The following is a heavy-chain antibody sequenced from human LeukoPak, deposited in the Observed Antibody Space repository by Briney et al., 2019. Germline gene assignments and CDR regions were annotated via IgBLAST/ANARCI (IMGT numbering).Heavy chain of an antibody. CDR3: ARSRVAASLTPWFDP. D-gene: IGHD2-15*01. CDR2: ISSSSTFI. J-gene: IGHJ5*02. V-gene: IGHV3-21*01. CDR1: GFSLTMHS. Sequence: GGSLRLSCAASGFSLTMHSMNWVRRAPGKGLEWVSSISSSSTFIQYADSVKGRFTISRDNAKNSLYLQMNSLRAEDTAVYYCARSRVAASLTPWFDPWGQGTLVTVSS.